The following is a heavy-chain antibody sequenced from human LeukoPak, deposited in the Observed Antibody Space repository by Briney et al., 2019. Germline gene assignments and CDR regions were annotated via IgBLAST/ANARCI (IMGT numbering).Heavy chain of an antibody. D-gene: IGHD6-13*01. CDR3: ARDAGIAAAVTGQYFDY. CDR2: ISAYNGNT. Sequence: HVASVKVSCKASGYTFTSYGISWVRQAPGQGLEWMGWISAYNGNTNYAQKLQGRVTMTTDTSTSTAYMELRSLRSDDTAVYYCARDAGIAAAVTGQYFDYWGQGTLVTVSS. V-gene: IGHV1-18*01. J-gene: IGHJ4*02. CDR1: GYTFTSYG.